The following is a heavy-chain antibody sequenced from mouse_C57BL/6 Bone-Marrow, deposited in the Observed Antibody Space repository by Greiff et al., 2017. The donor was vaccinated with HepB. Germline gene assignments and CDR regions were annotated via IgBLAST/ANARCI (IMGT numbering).Heavy chain of an antibody. V-gene: IGHV1-81*01. CDR1: GYTFTSYG. D-gene: IGHD2-4*01. CDR2: IYPRSGNT. CDR3: ARYCHYDYDGGVSY. Sequence: VQLQQSGAELARPGASVKLSCKASGYTFTSYGISWVKQRTGQGLEWIGEIYPRSGNTYYNEKFKGKATLTADKSSSTAYMELGSLTSEDSAVYFCARYCHYDYDGGVSYWGQGTLVTVSA. J-gene: IGHJ3*01.